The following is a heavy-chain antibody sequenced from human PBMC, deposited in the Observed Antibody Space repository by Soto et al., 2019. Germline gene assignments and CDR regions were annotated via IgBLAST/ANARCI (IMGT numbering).Heavy chain of an antibody. V-gene: IGHV3-23*01. CDR1: GFTFTSYA. J-gene: IGHJ6*04. CDR3: ARGQTAPITSSCAWAV. Sequence: PGGSLRLSCAASGFTFTSYAFTWVRQAPGKGLEWVSAISGTGGSTFYSDSVMGRFTISRDNSKHTLYLQMNSREAEDTAFSYCARGQTAPITSSCAWAVWGKGTRVTVSS. CDR2: ISGTGGST. D-gene: IGHD6-13*01.